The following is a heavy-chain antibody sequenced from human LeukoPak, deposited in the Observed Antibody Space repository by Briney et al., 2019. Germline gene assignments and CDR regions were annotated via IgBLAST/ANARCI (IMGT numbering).Heavy chain of an antibody. CDR2: INAGNGNT. Sequence: GASVKVSCKASGYTFTSYAMHWGRQAPGQRLEWMGWINAGNGNTKYSQKFQGRVTITRDTSASTAYMELSSLRSEDTSVYYCAREGSVDTAMARFDYWGQGTLVTVSS. CDR1: GYTFTSYA. CDR3: AREGSVDTAMARFDY. J-gene: IGHJ4*02. V-gene: IGHV1-3*01. D-gene: IGHD5-18*01.